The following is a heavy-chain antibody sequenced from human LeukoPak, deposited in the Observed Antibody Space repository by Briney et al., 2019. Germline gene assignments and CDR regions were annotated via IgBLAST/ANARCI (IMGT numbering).Heavy chain of an antibody. J-gene: IGHJ2*01. CDR2: IGSSSSYI. CDR1: GFIFSSYS. CDR3: AGSDTIGYSPREWDYWSFEL. Sequence: PGGSLRLSCAASGFIFSSYSMNWVRQAPGKGLEWVSSIGSSSSYIYQADSVKGRFTISRDNAKNSLYLQMNSLRVEDTAVYYCAGSDTIGYSPREWDYWSFELWGRGTLVTVSS. V-gene: IGHV3-21*01. D-gene: IGHD3-22*01.